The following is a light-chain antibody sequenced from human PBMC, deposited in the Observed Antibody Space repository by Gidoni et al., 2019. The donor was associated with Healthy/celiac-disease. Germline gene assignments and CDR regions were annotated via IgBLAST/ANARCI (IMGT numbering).Light chain of an antibody. Sequence: AIRMTQSPSSLSASTGDRVTITCRASQGISSYLDWYQQKPGKAPKLLIYAASTLQSGVPSRFSGSGSGTDVTLTISCLQSEDFATYYCQQYYSYPRTFGQGTKVEIK. J-gene: IGKJ1*01. CDR2: AAS. CDR1: QGISSY. CDR3: QQYYSYPRT. V-gene: IGKV1-8*01.